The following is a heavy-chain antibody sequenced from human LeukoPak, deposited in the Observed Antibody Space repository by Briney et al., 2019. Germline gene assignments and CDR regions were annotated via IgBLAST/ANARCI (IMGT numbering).Heavy chain of an antibody. CDR3: ARLENSAWDFDC. CDR1: GYSMNSGYY. Sequence: SETLSLTCAVSGYSMNSGYYWGWIRQTPGKGLEWIGSKYHSGTTFYNPSLKSRVTISIDTSKNHLSLRLGSVTAADTAVYYCARLENSAWDFDCWGQGNLVTVSS. J-gene: IGHJ4*02. CDR2: KYHSGTT. D-gene: IGHD6-19*01. V-gene: IGHV4-38-2*01.